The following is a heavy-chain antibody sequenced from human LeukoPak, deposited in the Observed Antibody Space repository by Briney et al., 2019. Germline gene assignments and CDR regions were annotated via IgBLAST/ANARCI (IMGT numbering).Heavy chain of an antibody. CDR2: ISSSSSYI. CDR3: AQGGARGSSTSFYYYMDV. Sequence: GGSLRLSCAASGFTFSSYSMNWVRQAPGKGPEWVSSISSSSSYIYYADSVKGRFTISRDNAKNSLYLQMNSLRAEDTAVYYCAQGGARGSSTSFYYYMDVWGKGTTVTVSS. J-gene: IGHJ6*03. CDR1: GFTFSSYS. D-gene: IGHD2-2*01. V-gene: IGHV3-21*01.